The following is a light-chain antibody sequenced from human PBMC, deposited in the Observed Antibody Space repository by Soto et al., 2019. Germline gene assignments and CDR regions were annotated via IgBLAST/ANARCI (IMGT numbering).Light chain of an antibody. CDR3: LQDYNYPLT. Sequence: ALQLTQSPSSLSASVGDRVTITCRASQGIRNELAWYQQKPGKAPNLLIYSASTLPSGVPSRFSGSGSGTDFTLTISGLQPEDFATYYCLQDYNYPLTFGQGTRVDLK. J-gene: IGKJ1*01. V-gene: IGKV1-6*01. CDR2: SAS. CDR1: QGIRNE.